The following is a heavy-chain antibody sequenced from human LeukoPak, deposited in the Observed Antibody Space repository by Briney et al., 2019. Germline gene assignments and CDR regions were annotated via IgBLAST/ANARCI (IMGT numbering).Heavy chain of an antibody. J-gene: IGHJ4*02. CDR3: ATDMSGRIDY. Sequence: SETLSLTCTVSGGSISSYYWSWIRQPAGKGLEWIGRIYSSGSTNYNPSLKSRVTISLDTSKNQFSLKLSSVTAADTAVYYCATDMSGRIDYWGQGTLVTASS. CDR2: IYSSGST. D-gene: IGHD2-8*02. V-gene: IGHV4-4*07. CDR1: GGSISSYY.